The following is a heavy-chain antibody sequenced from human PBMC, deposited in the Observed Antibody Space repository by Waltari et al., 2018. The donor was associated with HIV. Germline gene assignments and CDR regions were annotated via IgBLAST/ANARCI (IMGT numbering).Heavy chain of an antibody. J-gene: IGHJ5*02. CDR1: GYTFSDCY. CDR2: INPNSGGT. V-gene: IGHV1-2*02. Sequence: QVQLVQSGAEVKKPGASVKVSCKASGYTFSDCYMHWVRQAPGQGLEWMGWINPNSGGTRYAEKFQGRVTMTRDTSISTAYMELSRLRFDDTAVYYCARVFRGTVNYFDSRLGHWGQGTLVTVSS. D-gene: IGHD3-22*01. CDR3: ARVFRGTVNYFDSRLGH.